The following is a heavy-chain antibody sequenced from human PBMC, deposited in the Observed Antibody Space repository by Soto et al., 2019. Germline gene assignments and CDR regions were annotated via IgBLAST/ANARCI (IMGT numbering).Heavy chain of an antibody. CDR2: INHSGST. V-gene: IGHV4-39*07. Sequence: SETLSLTCTVSGRSITSGGYYWSWIRQPPGKGLEWIGEINHSGSTNYNPSLKSRVTISVDTSKNQFSLKLSSVTAADTAVYYCAREPIQGWFDPWGQGTLVTVSS. CDR1: GRSITSGGYY. CDR3: AREPIQGWFDP. J-gene: IGHJ5*02. D-gene: IGHD3-3*01.